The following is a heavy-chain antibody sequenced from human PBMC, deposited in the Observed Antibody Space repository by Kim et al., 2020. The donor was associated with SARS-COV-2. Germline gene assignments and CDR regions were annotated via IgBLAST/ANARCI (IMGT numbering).Heavy chain of an antibody. J-gene: IGHJ6*02. CDR3: ARGGSGWYWYYYGMEV. V-gene: IGHV3-30*04. D-gene: IGHD6-19*01. Sequence: GGSLSLSCAASGFTFSSYAMHWVRQAPGKGLEWVAVISYDGSNKYYADSVKGRFTISRDNSKNTLYLQMNSLRAEDTAVYYCARGGSGWYWYYYGMEVWGQETTVTVSS. CDR1: GFTFSSYA. CDR2: ISYDGSNK.